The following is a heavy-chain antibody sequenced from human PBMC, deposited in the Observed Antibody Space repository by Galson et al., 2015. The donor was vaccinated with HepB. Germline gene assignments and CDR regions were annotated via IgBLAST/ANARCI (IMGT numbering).Heavy chain of an antibody. CDR1: GFTFDDYA. D-gene: IGHD2-21*02. CDR2: ISWNSGSI. CDR3: AKDTTFEVVTAIGAFDI. V-gene: IGHV3-9*01. Sequence: SLRLSCAASGFTFDDYAMHWVRHAPGKGLEWVSGISWNSGSIGYADSVKGRFTISRDNAKNSLYLQMNSLRAEDTALYYCAKDTTFEVVTAIGAFDIWGQGTMVTVSS. J-gene: IGHJ3*02.